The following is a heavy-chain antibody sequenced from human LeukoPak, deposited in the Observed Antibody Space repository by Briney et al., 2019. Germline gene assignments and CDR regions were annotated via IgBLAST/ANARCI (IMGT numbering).Heavy chain of an antibody. V-gene: IGHV1-18*01. CDR3: ARVDIVVVPAAPFDY. Sequence: ASVKVSCKASGYTFTSYGISWVRQAPGQGLEWMGWISAYNGNTNYAHKLQGRVTMTTDTSTSTAYMELRSLRSDDTAVYYCARVDIVVVPAAPFDYWGQGTLVTVSS. D-gene: IGHD2-2*03. J-gene: IGHJ4*02. CDR2: ISAYNGNT. CDR1: GYTFTSYG.